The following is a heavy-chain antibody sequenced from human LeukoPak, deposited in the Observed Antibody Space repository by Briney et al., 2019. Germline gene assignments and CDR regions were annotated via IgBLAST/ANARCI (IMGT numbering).Heavy chain of an antibody. CDR2: ISRESGSTI. Sequence: PGGSLRLSCAGSGFTFSSFEMSWVRPAPGEGLEWVSYISRESGSTISYADSVKGRFTISRDNAKNSLFLQMNNLRAEDTAVYYCAGGWSLYYFDSWGQGALVTVSS. V-gene: IGHV3-48*03. CDR1: GFTFSSFE. CDR3: AGGWSLYYFDS. D-gene: IGHD3-16*01. J-gene: IGHJ4*02.